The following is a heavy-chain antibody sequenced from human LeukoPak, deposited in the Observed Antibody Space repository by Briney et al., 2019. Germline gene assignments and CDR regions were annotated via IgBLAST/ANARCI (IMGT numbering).Heavy chain of an antibody. CDR1: GFTFSNYG. CDR3: AKDSYSHNGIYDALDI. D-gene: IGHD2-8*01. CDR2: IGGGPV. Sequence: GSLRLSCAASGFTFSNYGMHWVRQAPGKGLEWVSTIGGGPVYYADSVKDRFTISRDNSKNTLFLQMNSLRAEDTAIYYCAKDSYSHNGIYDALDIWGQGTKVTVSS. V-gene: IGHV3-23*01. J-gene: IGHJ3*02.